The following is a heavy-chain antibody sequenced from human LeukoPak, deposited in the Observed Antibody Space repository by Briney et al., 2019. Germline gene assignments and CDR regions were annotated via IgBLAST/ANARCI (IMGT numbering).Heavy chain of an antibody. J-gene: IGHJ4*02. D-gene: IGHD2-15*01. Sequence: PSETLSLTCTVSGGSISSGDNYWSWIRQPPGKGLEWIGYIHYTGSTYYNPSLKSRVTISVDTSKNHFSLGLSSVTAADTAVYYCARGELLYDYWGQGTLVTVSS. CDR2: IHYTGST. CDR3: ARGELLYDY. V-gene: IGHV4-30-4*01. CDR1: GGSISSGDNY.